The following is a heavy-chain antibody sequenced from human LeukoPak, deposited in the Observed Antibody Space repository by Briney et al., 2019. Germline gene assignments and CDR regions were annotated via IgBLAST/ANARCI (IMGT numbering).Heavy chain of an antibody. D-gene: IGHD3-3*01. J-gene: IGHJ6*03. Sequence: SETLSLTCTVSGGSISDYYWNWLRQPPGKGLEWIGYIYYSGSTTYNPSLKSRVTMSVDTAKTQFSLKLRSVTAADTAVYYCARGDFCSKSNCYLRPMDVWGKGTTVTVSS. CDR2: IYYSGST. CDR3: ARGDFCSKSNCYLRPMDV. CDR1: GGSISDYY. V-gene: IGHV4-59*01.